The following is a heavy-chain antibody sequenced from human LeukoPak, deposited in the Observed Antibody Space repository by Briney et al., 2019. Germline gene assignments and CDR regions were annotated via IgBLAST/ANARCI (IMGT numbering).Heavy chain of an antibody. CDR2: IYYSGST. D-gene: IGHD4-17*01. CDR1: GGSISSYY. V-gene: IGHV4-59*01. CDR3: ARIRNDYADYYYYMDV. J-gene: IGHJ6*03. Sequence: PSETLSLTCTVSGGSISSYYWSWIRQPPGKGLEWIGYIYYSGSTNYNPSLKSRVTISVDTSKNQFSLKLSSVTAADTAVYYCARIRNDYADYYYYMDVWGKGTTVTVSS.